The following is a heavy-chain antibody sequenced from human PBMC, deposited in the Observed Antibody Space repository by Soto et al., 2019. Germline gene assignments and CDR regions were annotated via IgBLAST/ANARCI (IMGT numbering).Heavy chain of an antibody. CDR3: ARVPPGDTADYYFDY. CDR2: IIPIFGTA. CDR1: GGTFSRHA. D-gene: IGHD5-18*01. V-gene: IGHV1-69*01. J-gene: IGHJ4*02. Sequence: QVQLVQSGAEVRKPGSSVKVSCKASGGTFSRHAISWVRQAPGQGLEWMGGIIPIFGTANHAQKFQGRVTIIADESTSTVYMELSSLRSEDTAVYYCARVPPGDTADYYFDYWGQGTLVTVSS.